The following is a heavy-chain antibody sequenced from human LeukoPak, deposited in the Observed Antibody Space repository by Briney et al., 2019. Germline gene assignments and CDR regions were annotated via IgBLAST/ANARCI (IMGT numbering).Heavy chain of an antibody. CDR3: ARVGYSYGTLDY. V-gene: IGHV3-23*01. D-gene: IGHD5-18*01. CDR2: ISGSGGST. J-gene: IGHJ4*02. Sequence: GGSLRLSCAASGFTFSSYAMSWVRQAPGKGLEWVSAISGSGGSTYYADSVKGRFAISRDNAKNSLSLQMNSLRAEDTAVYYCARVGYSYGTLDYWGRGTLVTVSS. CDR1: GFTFSSYA.